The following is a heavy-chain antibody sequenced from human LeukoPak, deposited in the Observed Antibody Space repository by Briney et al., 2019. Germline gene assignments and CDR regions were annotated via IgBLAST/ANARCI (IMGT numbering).Heavy chain of an antibody. CDR3: AKGGYYDIFTGSGLDY. V-gene: IGHV3-23*01. CDR2: ISGSGGST. CDR1: GFTFSSYA. J-gene: IGHJ4*02. Sequence: GASLRLSCAASGFTFSSYAMSWVRQAPGKGLEWVSAISGSGGSTYYADSVKGRFTISRDNSKNTLYLQMNSLRAEDTAVYYCAKGGYYDIFTGSGLDYWGQGTLVTVSS. D-gene: IGHD3-9*01.